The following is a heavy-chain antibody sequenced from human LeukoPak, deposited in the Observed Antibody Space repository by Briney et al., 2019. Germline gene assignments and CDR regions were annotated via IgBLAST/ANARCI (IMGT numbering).Heavy chain of an antibody. Sequence: SETLSLTCTVSGGSISSYYWSWIRQPPGKGREWIGYIYYSGSTNYNPSLKSRVTISVDTSKNQFSLKLSSVTAADTAVYYCARDLNGSGSYPFDYWGQGTLVTVSS. CDR3: ARDLNGSGSYPFDY. V-gene: IGHV4-59*01. CDR2: IYYSGST. D-gene: IGHD3-10*01. J-gene: IGHJ4*02. CDR1: GGSISSYY.